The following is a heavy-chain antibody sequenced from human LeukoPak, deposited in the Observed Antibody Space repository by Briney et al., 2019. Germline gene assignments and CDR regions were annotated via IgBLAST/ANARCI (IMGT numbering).Heavy chain of an antibody. CDR2: IYTSGST. CDR1: GGSISSYY. V-gene: IGHV4-4*07. J-gene: IGHJ4*02. D-gene: IGHD2-15*01. CDR3: ARDSPPAHCGGGSCYFDY. Sequence: SETLSLTCTVSGGSISSYYWSWIRQPAGKGLEWIGRIYTSGSTDYNPSLKSRATISRDTSKNEFSLKLTSVTAAGTAVYYCARDSPPAHCGGGSCYFDYWGQGTLVTVSS.